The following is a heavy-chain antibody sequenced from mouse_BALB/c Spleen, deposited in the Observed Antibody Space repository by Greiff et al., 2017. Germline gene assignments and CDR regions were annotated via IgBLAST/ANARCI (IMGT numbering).Heavy chain of an antibody. V-gene: IGHV2-9*02. Sequence: VQGVESGPGLVAPSQSLSITCTVSGFSLTSYGVHWVRQPPGKGLEWLGVIWAGGSTNYNSALMYRLSISKDNSKSQVFLKMNSLQTDDTAMYYCAREGIYYGYVAWFAYWGQGTLVTVSA. D-gene: IGHD2-2*01. CDR1: GFSLTSYG. CDR3: AREGIYYGYVAWFAY. CDR2: IWAGGST. J-gene: IGHJ3*01.